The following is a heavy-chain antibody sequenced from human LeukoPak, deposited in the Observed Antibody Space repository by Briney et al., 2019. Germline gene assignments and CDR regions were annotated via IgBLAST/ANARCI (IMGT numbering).Heavy chain of an antibody. CDR2: INPNSGGT. V-gene: IGHV1-2*02. Sequence: GASVKVSCKPSGYTFTGYYMHWVRQAPGQGLEWMGWINPNSGGTNYAQKFQGRVTMTRDTSISTAYMELSRLGSDDTAVYYRARAFLEVVVPALLGELSLSRLSEPWGQGTLVTVSS. D-gene: IGHD3-16*02. CDR3: ARAFLEVVVPALLGELSLSRLSEP. J-gene: IGHJ5*02. CDR1: GYTFTGYY.